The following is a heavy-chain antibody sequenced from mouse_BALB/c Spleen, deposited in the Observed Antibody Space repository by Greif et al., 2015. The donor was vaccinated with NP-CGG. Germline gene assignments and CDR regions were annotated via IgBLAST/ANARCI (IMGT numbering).Heavy chain of an antibody. Sequence: EVQLQQSGAELVRSGASVKLSCTASGFNIKDYYMHWVKQRPEQGLEWIGWIDPENGDTEYAPKFQGKATMTADTSSNTAYLQLSSLTSEDTAVYYCSAVTTGYAMDYWGQGTSVTVSS. J-gene: IGHJ4*01. V-gene: IGHV14-4*02. D-gene: IGHD2-2*01. CDR3: SAVTTGYAMDY. CDR1: GFNIKDYY. CDR2: IDPENGDT.